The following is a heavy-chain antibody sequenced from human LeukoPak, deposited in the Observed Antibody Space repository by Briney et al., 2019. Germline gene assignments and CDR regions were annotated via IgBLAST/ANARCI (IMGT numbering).Heavy chain of an antibody. V-gene: IGHV3-74*01. CDR2: INSDGSST. Sequence: GGSLILSCAASGFTFSSYWMHWVRQAPGKGLVWVSRINSDGSSTSYADSVKGRFTISRDNAKNTLYLQMNSLRAEDTAVYYCARDLGGYSSGWTIDYWGQGTLVTVSS. CDR1: GFTFSSYW. CDR3: ARDLGGYSSGWTIDY. D-gene: IGHD6-19*01. J-gene: IGHJ4*02.